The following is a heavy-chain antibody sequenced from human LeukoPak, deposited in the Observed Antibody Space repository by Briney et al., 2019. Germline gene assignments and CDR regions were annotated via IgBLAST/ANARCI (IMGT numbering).Heavy chain of an antibody. V-gene: IGHV4-31*03. CDR2: IYYSGST. CDR3: ARAPQVLQLGAFDI. J-gene: IGHJ3*02. CDR1: GGSISSGGYY. D-gene: IGHD2-8*02. Sequence: SQTLSLTCNVSGGSISSGGYYWSWIRQHPGKGLEWIGYIYYSGSTYYNPSLKSRVTISVDTSKNQFSLKLSSVTAADTAVYYCARAPQVLQLGAFDIWGQGTMVTVSS.